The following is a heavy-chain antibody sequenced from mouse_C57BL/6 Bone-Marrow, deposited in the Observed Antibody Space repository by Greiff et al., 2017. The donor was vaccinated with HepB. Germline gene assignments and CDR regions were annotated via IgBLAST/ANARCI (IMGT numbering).Heavy chain of an antibody. V-gene: IGHV1-80*01. CDR1: GYAFSSYW. Sequence: VQLQQSGAELVKPGASVKISCKASGYAFSSYWMNWVKQRPGKGLEWIGQIYPGDGDTNYNGKFKDKATLTADKSSSTAYMQLSSLTSEDSAVYYCANDGYYDVMDYWGQGTSVTVSS. CDR3: ANDGYYDVMDY. D-gene: IGHD2-3*01. J-gene: IGHJ4*01. CDR2: IYPGDGDT.